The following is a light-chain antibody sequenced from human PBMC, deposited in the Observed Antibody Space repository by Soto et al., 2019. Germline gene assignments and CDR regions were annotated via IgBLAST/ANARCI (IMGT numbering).Light chain of an antibody. Sequence: EIVMTQSPATLSVSPGERASLSCRASQSISSNLAWYQQKPGQAPRLLIYDASTRATGIPARFSGSGSGTEFTLTISSLQSEDFAVYYCQQYSNWPETFGQGTKVENK. CDR1: QSISSN. J-gene: IGKJ1*01. CDR2: DAS. CDR3: QQYSNWPET. V-gene: IGKV3-15*01.